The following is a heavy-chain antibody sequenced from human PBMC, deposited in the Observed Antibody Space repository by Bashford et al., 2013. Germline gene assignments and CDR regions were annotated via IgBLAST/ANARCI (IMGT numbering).Heavy chain of an antibody. CDR2: ISSDGSNK. CDR3: ASWHAFDI. J-gene: IGHJ3*02. V-gene: IGHV3-30*03. CDR1: RFSFSSYG. Sequence: GGSLRLSCAASRFSFSSYGMHWVRQAPGKGLEWVALISSDGSNKYYADSVKGRFTISRDNSKNTLYLQMNSLRAEDTAVYYCASWHAFDIWGQGTMVTVSS.